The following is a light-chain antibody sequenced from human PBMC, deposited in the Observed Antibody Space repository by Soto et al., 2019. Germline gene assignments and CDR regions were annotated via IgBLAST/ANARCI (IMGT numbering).Light chain of an antibody. CDR3: QHYNNWPPWT. CDR1: QSVSSN. V-gene: IGKV3-15*01. J-gene: IGKJ1*01. Sequence: EIVMTQSPATLSVSPGERATLSCRASQSVSSNLACYQQKPGQAPRLLIYRASTRATGIPARFSGSGSGTDFTLTITSLQSEDFAVYYCQHYNNWPPWTFGQGTKVEIK. CDR2: RAS.